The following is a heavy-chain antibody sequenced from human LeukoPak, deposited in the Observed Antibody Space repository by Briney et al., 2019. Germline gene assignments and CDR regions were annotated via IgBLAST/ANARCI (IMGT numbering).Heavy chain of an antibody. D-gene: IGHD2-15*01. CDR2: ISYDGSNK. Sequence: PGGSLRLSCAASGFTFSSYSMHWVRQAPGKGLEWVAVISYDGSNKYYADSVKGRFTISRDNSKNTLYLQMNSLRAEDTAVYYCAKVVDPYAPRYYYYGMDVWGQGTTVTVSS. J-gene: IGHJ6*02. CDR1: GFTFSSYS. CDR3: AKVVDPYAPRYYYYGMDV. V-gene: IGHV3-30*18.